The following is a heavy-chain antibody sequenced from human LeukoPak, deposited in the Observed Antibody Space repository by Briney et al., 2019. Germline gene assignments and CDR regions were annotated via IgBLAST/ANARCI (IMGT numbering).Heavy chain of an antibody. Sequence: ASVTVSFTVSGYTLTELSMHWMRQTPGKGLEWVGGFDPEDGETIYAQKFQGRVTMTEDTSTDTAYMELSSLRSEDTAVYYCATVNWIVVVTAKSSYFDYWGQGTLVTVSS. CDR3: ATVNWIVVVTAKSSYFDY. D-gene: IGHD2-21*02. J-gene: IGHJ4*02. CDR2: FDPEDGET. V-gene: IGHV1-24*01. CDR1: GYTLTELS.